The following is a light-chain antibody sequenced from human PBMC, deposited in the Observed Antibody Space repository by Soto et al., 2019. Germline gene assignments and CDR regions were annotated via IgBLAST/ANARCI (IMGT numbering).Light chain of an antibody. J-gene: IGKJ1*01. Sequence: DIQMTQSPSSLSASVGDRVTITCRASQSISNYLNWYQQKPGKAPKLLMYAASSLQSGVPSRFSGSGSGTDFTLTISSLQPEDFATYYCQPRYSTPRTFGQGTKVEIK. V-gene: IGKV1-39*01. CDR1: QSISNY. CDR2: AAS. CDR3: QPRYSTPRT.